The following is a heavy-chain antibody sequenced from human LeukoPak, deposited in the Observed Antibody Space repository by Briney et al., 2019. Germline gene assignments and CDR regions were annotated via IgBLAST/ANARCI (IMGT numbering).Heavy chain of an antibody. Sequence: PGGSLRLSCAVSGFTFSSYWMTWVRQAPGKGLEWVANIKEDGSEKNYMDSVKGRFTISRDNAKNSLDLQMKSLRVEDTAVYYCARIGYSSSSLDFWGQGTLVTVSS. J-gene: IGHJ4*02. CDR3: ARIGYSSSSLDF. V-gene: IGHV3-7*01. CDR1: GFTFSSYW. D-gene: IGHD6-13*01. CDR2: IKEDGSEK.